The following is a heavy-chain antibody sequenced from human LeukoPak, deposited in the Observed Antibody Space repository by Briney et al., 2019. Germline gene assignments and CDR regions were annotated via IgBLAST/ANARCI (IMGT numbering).Heavy chain of an antibody. CDR3: ARGSSPFDY. V-gene: IGHV4-59*08. J-gene: IGHJ4*02. Sequence: SETLSLTCTVSGGSISSYYWSWLRQPPGKGLEWLGSLYYSGNTNYNPSLKSRVTISLDTSKNQFSLKLSPVTAADTAVYYCARGSSPFDYWGQGTLVTVSS. CDR2: LYYSGNT. CDR1: GGSISSYY.